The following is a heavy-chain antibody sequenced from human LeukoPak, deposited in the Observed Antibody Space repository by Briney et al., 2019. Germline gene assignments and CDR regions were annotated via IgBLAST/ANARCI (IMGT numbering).Heavy chain of an antibody. V-gene: IGHV3-15*01. Sequence: GGSLRLSCAASGFTFSNVWMSWVRQAPGKGLEWVGRIKSKVDGVTLDYASPVKGRFTMSRDDSKNMLYLQMSSLRTEDTAVYYCTTDSYYDILTGNLFDYWGQGTLVTVSS. CDR3: TTDSYYDILTGNLFDY. CDR1: GFTFSNVW. J-gene: IGHJ4*02. CDR2: IKSKVDGVTL. D-gene: IGHD3-9*01.